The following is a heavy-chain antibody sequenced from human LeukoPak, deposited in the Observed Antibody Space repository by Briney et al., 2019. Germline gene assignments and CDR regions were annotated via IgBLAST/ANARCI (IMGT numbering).Heavy chain of an antibody. D-gene: IGHD2-2*02. J-gene: IGHJ5*02. V-gene: IGHV4-34*01. CDR2: INHSGST. CDR1: GGSFSGYY. Sequence: SETLSLTCAVYGGSFSGYYWSWIRQPPGKGLEWIGEINHSGSTNYNPSLKSRVTISVDTSKNQFSLKLSSVTAADTAVYYCARTICSSTTCYIRFDPWGQGTLVTASS. CDR3: ARTICSSTTCYIRFDP.